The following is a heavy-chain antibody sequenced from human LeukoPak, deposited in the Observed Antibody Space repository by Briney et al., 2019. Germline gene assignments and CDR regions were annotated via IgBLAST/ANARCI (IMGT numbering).Heavy chain of an antibody. Sequence: GSLRLSCAASGFTVSSNYMSWVRQAPGKGLEWVSVIYSGGSTYYADSVKGRFTISRDNSKNTLYLQMNSLRAEDTAVYYCARGYYDSSGYLDAFDIWGQGTMVTVSS. CDR1: GFTVSSNY. CDR3: ARGYYDSSGYLDAFDI. J-gene: IGHJ3*02. V-gene: IGHV3-66*01. D-gene: IGHD3-22*01. CDR2: IYSGGST.